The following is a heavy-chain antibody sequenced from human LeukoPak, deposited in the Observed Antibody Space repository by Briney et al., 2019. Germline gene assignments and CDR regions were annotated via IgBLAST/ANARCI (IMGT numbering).Heavy chain of an antibody. Sequence: SQTLSLTCTVSGGSISSGGYYWSWIRPHPGKGLEWIGYIYYSGSTYYNPSLKSRVTISVDTSKNQFSLKLSSVTAADTAVYYCARVGSGSYYNLFDYWGQGTLVTVSS. CDR1: GGSISSGGYY. CDR3: ARVGSGSYYNLFDY. D-gene: IGHD3-10*01. J-gene: IGHJ4*02. V-gene: IGHV4-31*03. CDR2: IYYSGST.